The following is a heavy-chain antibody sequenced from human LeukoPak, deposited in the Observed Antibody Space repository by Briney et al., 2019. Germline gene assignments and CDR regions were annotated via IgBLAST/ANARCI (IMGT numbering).Heavy chain of an antibody. J-gene: IGHJ5*02. CDR1: GGSFSGYY. Sequence: SSETLSLTCAVYGGSFSGYYWSWIRQPPGKGLEWIGEINHSGSTNYNPSLKSRAAISVDTSKNQFSLKLSSVSAADTAVYYCARGGYCSRTSCYGGGFDPWGQGTLVTVSS. CDR2: INHSGST. CDR3: ARGGYCSRTSCYGGGFDP. D-gene: IGHD2-2*01. V-gene: IGHV4-34*01.